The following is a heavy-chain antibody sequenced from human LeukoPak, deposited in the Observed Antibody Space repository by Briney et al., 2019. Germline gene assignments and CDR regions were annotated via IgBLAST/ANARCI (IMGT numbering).Heavy chain of an antibody. CDR3: ARHKYNLVLLNWFDP. V-gene: IGHV4-39*01. D-gene: IGHD1-14*01. CDR1: GGSISSSSYY. J-gene: IGHJ5*02. Sequence: KASETLFLTCTVSGGSISSSSYYWGWIRQPPGKGLEWIGSIYYSGSTYYNPSLKSRVTISVDTSKNQFSLKLSSVTAADTAVYYCARHKYNLVLLNWFDPWGQGTLVTVSS. CDR2: IYYSGST.